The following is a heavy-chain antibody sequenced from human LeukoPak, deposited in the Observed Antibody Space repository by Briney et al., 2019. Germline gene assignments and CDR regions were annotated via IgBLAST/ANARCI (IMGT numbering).Heavy chain of an antibody. CDR2: IYHSGST. Sequence: SETLSLTCTVSGYSISSGYFWGWIRQPPGKGLECIGTIYHSGSTYYNPSPKSRVTISVDTSKNQFSLKLSSVTAADTAVYYCARTIRGDGYNRFDYWGQGTLVTVSS. D-gene: IGHD5-24*01. V-gene: IGHV4-38-2*02. J-gene: IGHJ4*02. CDR3: ARTIRGDGYNRFDY. CDR1: GYSISSGYF.